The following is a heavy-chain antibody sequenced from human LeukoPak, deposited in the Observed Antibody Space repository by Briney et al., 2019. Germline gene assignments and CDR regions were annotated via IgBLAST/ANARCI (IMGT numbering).Heavy chain of an antibody. CDR3: GKTTVGYSSGQKPAWPVDY. Sequence: GGSLRLSCEASGFTFGSHAMYWVRQAPGKGLGWVAGIYGSGGSPHYADPVKGRFTISRDNSRNTVYLQINSLRAEDTAVYYCGKTTVGYSSGQKPAWPVDYWGQGTLVTVSS. V-gene: IGHV3-23*01. CDR2: IYGSGGSP. D-gene: IGHD5-18*01. CDR1: GFTFGSHA. J-gene: IGHJ4*02.